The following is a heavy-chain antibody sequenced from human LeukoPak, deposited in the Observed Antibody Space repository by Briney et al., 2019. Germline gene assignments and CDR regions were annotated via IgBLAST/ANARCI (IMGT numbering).Heavy chain of an antibody. D-gene: IGHD3-9*01. CDR1: GFTFSSYS. J-gene: IGHJ1*01. V-gene: IGHV3-48*04. CDR2: ISSSSSTI. Sequence: LSGGSLRLSCAASGFTFSSYSMNWVRQAPGKGPEWVSYISSSSSTIYYADSVKGRFTISRDNAKNSLYLQMNSLRAEDTALYYCAKDGILTGYPPTGYFQHWGQGTLVTVSS. CDR3: AKDGILTGYPPTGYFQH.